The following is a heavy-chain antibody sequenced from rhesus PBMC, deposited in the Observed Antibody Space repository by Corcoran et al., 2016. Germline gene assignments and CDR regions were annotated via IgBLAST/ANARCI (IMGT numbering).Heavy chain of an antibody. CDR2: MYGKSAST. CDR1: GGSISGYYD. CDR3: AIDIAGIAS. J-gene: IGHJ4*01. Sequence: QVQLQQWGEGRVKRWETLSLTSAVYGGSISGYYDWSWIRQPPGKGLEGIGYMYGKSASTNHNPSLNKRVTIAKDTSKNQFSLKLSSVTAAAPAVYDCAIDIAGIASWGQGVLVTVSS. V-gene: IGHV4-73*01. D-gene: IGHD1-1-1*01.